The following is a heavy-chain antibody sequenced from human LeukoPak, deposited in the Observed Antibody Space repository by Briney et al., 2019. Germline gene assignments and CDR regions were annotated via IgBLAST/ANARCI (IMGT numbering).Heavy chain of an antibody. CDR3: ARVVGRYCSSTSCYIDY. CDR1: GYSISSGYY. D-gene: IGHD2-2*02. CDR2: IYHSGST. V-gene: IGHV4-38-2*01. J-gene: IGHJ4*02. Sequence: SETLSLTCAVSGYSISSGYYWGWIRQPPGKGLEWIGNIYHSGSTYYNPSLKSRVTISVDTSKNQFSLKLSSVTAADTAVYYCARVVGRYCSSTSCYIDYWGQGTLVTVSS.